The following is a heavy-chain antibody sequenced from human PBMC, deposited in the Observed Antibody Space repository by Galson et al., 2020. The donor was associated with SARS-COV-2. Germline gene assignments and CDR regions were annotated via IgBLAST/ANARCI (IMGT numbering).Heavy chain of an antibody. Sequence: SVKVSCKASGGTFSSYAISWVRQAPGQGLEWMGGIIPILGIANYAQKFQGRVTITADKSTSTAYMELSSLRSEDTAVYYCARDVRGITIFGVEKYYYYGMDVWGQGTTVTVSS. CDR1: GGTFSSYA. D-gene: IGHD3-3*01. CDR3: ARDVRGITIFGVEKYYYYGMDV. CDR2: IIPILGIA. V-gene: IGHV1-69*10. J-gene: IGHJ6*02.